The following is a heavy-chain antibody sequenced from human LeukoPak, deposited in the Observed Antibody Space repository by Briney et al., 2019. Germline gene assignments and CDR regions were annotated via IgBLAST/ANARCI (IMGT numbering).Heavy chain of an antibody. CDR2: IYYSGST. V-gene: IGHV4-30-4*01. CDR3: AREGCSSTSCYTGYYYYSMDV. CDR1: GGSISSGDYY. D-gene: IGHD2-2*02. J-gene: IGHJ6*02. Sequence: PSQTLSLTCTVSGGSISSGDYYWSWIRQPPGKGLEWIGYIYYSGSTYYNPSLKSRVTISVDTSKNQFSLKLSSVTAADTAVYYCAREGCSSTSCYTGYYYYSMDVWGQGTTVTVSS.